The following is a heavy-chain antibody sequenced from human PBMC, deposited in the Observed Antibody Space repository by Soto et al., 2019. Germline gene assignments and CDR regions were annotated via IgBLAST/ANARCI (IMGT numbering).Heavy chain of an antibody. CDR3: TRDPEGDLDFDY. D-gene: IGHD2-21*02. CDR2: INAPSTST. V-gene: IGHV3-48*02. CDR1: GFIFSDYG. Sequence: EVHLVESGGGLVQPGGSLRLSCAASGFIFSDYGLTWVRQAPGKGLEWVSHINAPSTSTLYADSVRGRFTISRDNAKNSVYLQMSSLSDWDSAVYYCTRDPEGDLDFDYWGQGTLVTVSS. J-gene: IGHJ4*02.